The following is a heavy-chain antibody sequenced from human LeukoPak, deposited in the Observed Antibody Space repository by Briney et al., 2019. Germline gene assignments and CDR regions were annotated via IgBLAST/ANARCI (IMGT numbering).Heavy chain of an antibody. CDR1: GYSISSGYY. J-gene: IGHJ5*02. Sequence: SETLSLTCTVSGYSISSGYYWGWIRQPPGKGLEWIGSIYHSGSTYYNPSLKSRVTISVDTSKNQFSLKLSSVTAADTAVYYCARGWIRRDNWFDPWGQGTLVTVSS. V-gene: IGHV4-38-2*02. CDR2: IYHSGST. CDR3: ARGWIRRDNWFDP. D-gene: IGHD5-18*01.